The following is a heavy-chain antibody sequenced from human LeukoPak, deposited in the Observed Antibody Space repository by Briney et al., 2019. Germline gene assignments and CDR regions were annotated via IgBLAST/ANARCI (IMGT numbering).Heavy chain of an antibody. Sequence: SGGSLRLSCAASGFTFSSYAMSWVRQAPGKGLEWVSAIGGSGGSTYYADSVKGRFTISRDNSKNTLYLQMNSLRAEDTAVYYCAKDQGKGGTMVQGKGSGTFDYWGQGTLVTVSS. V-gene: IGHV3-23*01. CDR1: GFTFSSYA. CDR2: IGGSGGST. CDR3: AKDQGKGGTMVQGKGSGTFDY. J-gene: IGHJ4*02. D-gene: IGHD3-10*01.